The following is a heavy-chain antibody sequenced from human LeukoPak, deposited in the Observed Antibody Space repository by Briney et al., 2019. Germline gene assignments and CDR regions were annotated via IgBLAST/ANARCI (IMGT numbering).Heavy chain of an antibody. CDR1: AINTYY. CDR3: AREDYDSSGSFDY. D-gene: IGHD3-22*01. V-gene: IGHV4-59*01. J-gene: IGHJ4*02. CDR2: IYYNGRT. Sequence: SETLFLTCTVSAINTYYWSWIRQPPGKGLEWIGYIYYNGRTNYNPSLKSRVTISVDTSNNQFSLKLSSVTAADTAVYYCAREDYDSSGSFDYWGQGTLVTVSS.